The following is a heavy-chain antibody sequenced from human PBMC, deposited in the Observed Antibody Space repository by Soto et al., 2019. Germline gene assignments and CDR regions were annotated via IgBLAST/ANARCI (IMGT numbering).Heavy chain of an antibody. D-gene: IGHD1-26*01. Sequence: EVQLVESGGGLVQPGGSLRLSCAASGFTFSDXXMDWVRQAPGKGLEWVGRTRNKANSYTTEYAASVKGRFTISRDDSKNSLYLQMNSLKTEDTAVYYCARAVGEDWFDPWGQGTLVTVSS. CDR2: TRNKANSYTT. CDR3: ARAVGEDWFDP. V-gene: IGHV3-72*01. CDR1: GFTFSDXX. J-gene: IGHJ5*02.